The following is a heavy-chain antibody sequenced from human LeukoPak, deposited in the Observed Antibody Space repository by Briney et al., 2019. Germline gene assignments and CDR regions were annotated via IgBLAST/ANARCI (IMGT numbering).Heavy chain of an antibody. D-gene: IGHD6-6*01. J-gene: IGHJ5*02. CDR1: GFTFSSYE. CDR3: ARLEYSSSKSWFDP. CDR2: IKKDGSEK. Sequence: GGSLRLSCAASGFTFSSYEMNWVRRAPGKGLEWVANIKKDGSEKYYVDSVKGRFTISRDNARNSLYLQMNSLRAEDTAVYYCARLEYSSSKSWFDPWGQGTLVTVSS. V-gene: IGHV3-7*01.